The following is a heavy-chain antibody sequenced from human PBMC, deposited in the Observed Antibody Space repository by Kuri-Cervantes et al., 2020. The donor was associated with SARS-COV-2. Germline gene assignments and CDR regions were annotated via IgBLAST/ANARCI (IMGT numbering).Heavy chain of an antibody. V-gene: IGHV3-74*01. D-gene: IGHD1-1*01. CDR1: GFTFSNYE. CDR2: INPDGSYT. CDR3: VRDGDHWNFDY. J-gene: IGHJ4*02. Sequence: GESLKISCEASGFTFSNYEMHWVRQAPGKGLVWVSRINPDGSYTNNADSVKGRFTLSRDNAKNMLFLQMNSLRAEDTAVYYCVRDGDHWNFDYWGQGTLVTVSS.